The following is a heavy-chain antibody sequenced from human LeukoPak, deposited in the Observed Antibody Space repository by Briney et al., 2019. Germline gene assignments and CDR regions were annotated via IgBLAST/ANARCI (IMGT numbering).Heavy chain of an antibody. D-gene: IGHD3-22*01. J-gene: IGHJ1*01. CDR3: ARLVSADGGYYYDSSGYPDAEYFQH. CDR2: IYPGDSDT. V-gene: IGHV5-51*01. Sequence: GESLKISCKGSGYSFTSYWIGWVRQMPGKGLEWMGIIYPGDSDTGSSPSFQGQVTISADKSISTAYLQWSSLKASDTAMYYCARLVSADGGYYYDSSGYPDAEYFQHWGQGTLVTVSS. CDR1: GYSFTSYW.